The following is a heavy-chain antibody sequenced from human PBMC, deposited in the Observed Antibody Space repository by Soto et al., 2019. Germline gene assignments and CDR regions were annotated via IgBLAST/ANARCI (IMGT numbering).Heavy chain of an antibody. J-gene: IGHJ6*03. CDR1: GFTFSSYS. D-gene: IGHD2-15*01. V-gene: IGHV3-48*01. Sequence: AGGSLRLSCAASGFTFSSYSMNWVRQAPGKGLEWVSYISSSSSTIYYADSVKGRFTISRDNAKNSLYLQMNSLRAEDTAVYYCASGCSGGSCYLYYYYYYMDVWGKGTTVTVSS. CDR2: ISSSSSTI. CDR3: ASGCSGGSCYLYYYYYYMDV.